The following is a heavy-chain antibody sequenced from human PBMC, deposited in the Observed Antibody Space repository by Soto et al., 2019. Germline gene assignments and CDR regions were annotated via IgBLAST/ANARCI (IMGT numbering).Heavy chain of an antibody. Sequence: GGFLRLSCAASGFTFSNAWMNWVHQAPGKGLEWVGRIKSKTDGGKKDYAAPGKGRFTISRDDSKNTLCLQMNSLKTEDTAVYYCTTEYCSGGSCYSVPWFDPWGQGTLVTVSS. J-gene: IGHJ5*02. CDR1: GFTFSNAW. V-gene: IGHV3-15*07. CDR2: IKSKTDGGKK. D-gene: IGHD2-15*01. CDR3: TTEYCSGGSCYSVPWFDP.